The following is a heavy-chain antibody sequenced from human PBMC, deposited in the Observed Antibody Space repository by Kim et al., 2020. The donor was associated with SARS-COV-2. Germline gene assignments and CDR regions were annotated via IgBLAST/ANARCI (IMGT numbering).Heavy chain of an antibody. CDR3: ARELGIVVVPATDWFDP. CDR1: GFTFSSYS. CDR2: ISSSSSYI. D-gene: IGHD2-2*03. Sequence: GGSLRLSCAASGFTFSSYSMNWVRQAPGKGLEWVSSISSSSSYIYYADSVKGRFTISRDNAKNSLYLQMNSLRAEDTAVYYCARELGIVVVPATDWFDPWGQGTLVTVSS. V-gene: IGHV3-21*01. J-gene: IGHJ5*02.